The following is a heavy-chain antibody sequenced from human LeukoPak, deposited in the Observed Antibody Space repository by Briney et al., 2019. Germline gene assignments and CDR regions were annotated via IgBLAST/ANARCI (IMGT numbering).Heavy chain of an antibody. CDR1: GGSISSGGYY. V-gene: IGHV4-31*03. Sequence: SETLSLTCTVSGGSISSGGYYWSWIRQHPGKGLEWIGYIYYSGSTYYNPSLKSRVTISVDTSKNQFSLKLSSVTAADTAVYYCARSWPKYCSSTSCYRWAQGWFDPWGQGTLVTVSS. CDR2: IYYSGST. D-gene: IGHD2-2*01. J-gene: IGHJ5*02. CDR3: ARSWPKYCSSTSCYRWAQGWFDP.